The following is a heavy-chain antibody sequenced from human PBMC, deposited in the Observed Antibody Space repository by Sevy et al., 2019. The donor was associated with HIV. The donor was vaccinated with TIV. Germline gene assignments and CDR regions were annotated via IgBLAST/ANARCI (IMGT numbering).Heavy chain of an antibody. J-gene: IGHJ3*02. V-gene: IGHV3-30-3*01. CDR2: ISYDGSNK. CDR1: GFTFSSYA. CDR3: ARDTYDAFDI. Sequence: GGSLRLSCAASGFTFSSYAMHWVRQAPGKGLEWVAVISYDGSNKYYADSVKGRFTISRDNSKNTLYLKMNSLRAEDTAVYYCARDTYDAFDIWGQGTMVTVSS.